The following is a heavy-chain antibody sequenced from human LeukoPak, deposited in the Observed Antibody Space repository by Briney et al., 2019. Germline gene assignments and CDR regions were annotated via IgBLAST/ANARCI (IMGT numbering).Heavy chain of an antibody. D-gene: IGHD1-26*01. CDR1: GFTFDDYG. V-gene: IGHV3-20*04. J-gene: IGHJ6*03. CDR2: INWNGGST. CDR3: ARKVGATTLYYYDMDV. Sequence: GGSLRLSCAASGFTFDDYGMSWVRQAPGKGLEWVSGINWNGGSTGYADSVKGRFTISRDNAKNSLYLQMNSLRAEDTALYYCARKVGATTLYYYDMDVWGKGTTVTVSS.